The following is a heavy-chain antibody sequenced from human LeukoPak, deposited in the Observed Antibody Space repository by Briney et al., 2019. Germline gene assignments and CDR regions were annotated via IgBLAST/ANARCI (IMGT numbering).Heavy chain of an antibody. CDR3: ARSGTVTTWNY. D-gene: IGHD4-17*01. CDR1: GGSISSGGYY. Sequence: SETLSLTCTVSGGSISSGGYYWRWIRQHPGKGLEWIGYIYYSGTTYYNPSLKSRVSISLDTSKNQFSLNLNSVTAADTAVYYCARSGTVTTWNYWGQGTLVTVSS. J-gene: IGHJ4*02. CDR2: IYYSGTT. V-gene: IGHV4-31*03.